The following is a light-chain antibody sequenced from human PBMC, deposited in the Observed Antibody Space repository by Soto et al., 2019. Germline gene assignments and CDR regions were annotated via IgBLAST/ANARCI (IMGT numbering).Light chain of an antibody. V-gene: IGKV3-20*01. CDR2: GAS. J-gene: IGKJ1*01. Sequence: EIVMTQSPATLSLSPGERATSSCRASQSVSSSYLAWYKQKPGQAPRLLIYGASSRATGIPDRFSGSGSGTEFTLTISRLEPEDFEVYYCQQYGSSPRTFGQGTKVDIK. CDR3: QQYGSSPRT. CDR1: QSVSSSY.